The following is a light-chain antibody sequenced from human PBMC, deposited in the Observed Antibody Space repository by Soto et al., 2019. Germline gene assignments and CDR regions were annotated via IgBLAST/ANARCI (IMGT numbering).Light chain of an antibody. Sequence: EIVMTQSPATLSVSPAERATLSCRASQSVSNNLAWYQKKPGQAPRRLIYGASTRATGIPARFSASRSATDFTLNISCLQSEDFAFYYCQQYNNWWTFGQGTRVDIK. CDR2: GAS. CDR1: QSVSNN. CDR3: QQYNNWWT. J-gene: IGKJ1*01. V-gene: IGKV3-15*01.